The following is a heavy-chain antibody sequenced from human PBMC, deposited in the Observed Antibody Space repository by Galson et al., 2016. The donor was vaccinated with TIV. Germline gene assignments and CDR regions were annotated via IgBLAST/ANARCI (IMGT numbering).Heavy chain of an antibody. Sequence: QSGAEVKEPGESLKISCKGSGYRFSNYWIAWVRQMPGKGLEWMGVIYPVDSDTRYSPSFQGQVTISADKSISIAYLQWNSLKASDSAIYYCARERDSGYAYYFDFWGQGTLVTVSS. J-gene: IGHJ4*02. CDR1: GYRFSNYW. CDR2: IYPVDSDT. D-gene: IGHD6-25*01. CDR3: ARERDSGYAYYFDF. V-gene: IGHV5-51*03.